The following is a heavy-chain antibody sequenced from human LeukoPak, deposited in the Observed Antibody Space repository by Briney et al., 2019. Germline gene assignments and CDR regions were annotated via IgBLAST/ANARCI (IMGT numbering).Heavy chain of an antibody. D-gene: IGHD1-14*01. CDR1: GLTLSTYS. V-gene: IGHV3-48*01. CDR2: ISSDSGTI. J-gene: IGHJ5*02. CDR3: AGAAQPGFDP. Sequence: GGSLRLSCGASGLTLSTYSMNWVRQAPGKGLEWVSYISSDSGTIYYADSVKGRFTISRDNAKTSLYLQMNSLRAEDTAVYYCAGAAQPGFDPWGQGTLVTVSS.